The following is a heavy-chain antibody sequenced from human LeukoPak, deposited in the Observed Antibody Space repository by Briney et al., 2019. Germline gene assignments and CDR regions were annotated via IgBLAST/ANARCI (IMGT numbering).Heavy chain of an antibody. CDR2: ISSSGSTI. V-gene: IGHV3-48*04. Sequence: SGGSLRLSCAASGFNFDSYGMHWVRQAPGKGLEWVSYISSSGSTIYYADSVKGRFTISRDNAKNSLYLQMNSLRAEDTAVYYCARDGLRGSLYFWGQGTLVTVSS. D-gene: IGHD1-26*01. CDR3: ARDGLRGSLYF. J-gene: IGHJ4*02. CDR1: GFNFDSYG.